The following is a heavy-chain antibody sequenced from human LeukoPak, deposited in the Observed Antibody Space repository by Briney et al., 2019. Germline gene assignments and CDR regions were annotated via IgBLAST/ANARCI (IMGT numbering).Heavy chain of an antibody. Sequence: SETLSLTCAVYGGSFSGYYWSWIRQPPGKGLEWIGEINHSGSTNYNPSLKSRVTISVDRSKNQFSLKLSSVTAADTAVYYCAREHGSGWFFDPWGQGTLVTVSS. D-gene: IGHD6-19*01. CDR1: GGSFSGYY. J-gene: IGHJ5*02. V-gene: IGHV4-34*01. CDR3: AREHGSGWFFDP. CDR2: INHSGST.